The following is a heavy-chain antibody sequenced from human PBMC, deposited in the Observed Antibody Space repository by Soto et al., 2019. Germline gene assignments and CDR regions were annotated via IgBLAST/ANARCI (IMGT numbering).Heavy chain of an antibody. CDR3: AKTVGATKLEDY. V-gene: IGHV3-23*01. D-gene: IGHD1-26*01. Sequence: EVQVLESGGALVQPTGALRLSCSASGFNFTNQVINWVRQAPGKGLEWVSSISNSDDVGFYADSVRGRIIVSRDISTNSVFLQMNFLRVEETAIYYCAKTVGATKLEDYWGQGTLVTVSS. CDR2: ISNSDDVG. J-gene: IGHJ4*02. CDR1: GFNFTNQV.